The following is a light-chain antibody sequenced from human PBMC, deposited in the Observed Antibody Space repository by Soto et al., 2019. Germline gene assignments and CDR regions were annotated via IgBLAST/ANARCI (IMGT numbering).Light chain of an antibody. CDR2: DAS. Sequence: DIQMTQSPSTLSASIGDRITITCRASRTIGSSLAWYQQKPGKAPNLLIFDASTLERGVPSRFSGSGSGTEFTLSISSLQPDDFATYYCQQYNTYSQAFGQGTKVDIK. CDR3: QQYNTYSQA. J-gene: IGKJ1*01. V-gene: IGKV1-5*01. CDR1: RTIGSS.